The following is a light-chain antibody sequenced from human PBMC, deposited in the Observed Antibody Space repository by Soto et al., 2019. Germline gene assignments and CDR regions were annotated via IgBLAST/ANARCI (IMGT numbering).Light chain of an antibody. CDR1: QRLLYNNTYNY. CDR3: MQALQSLT. Sequence: EIVMTQSLLTLPVTPGEPASISCRSSQRLLYNNTYNYLDWYVQKPGQSPQLLIYFGSNRAPGVPDRFSGSGSGTDFTLKINRVEAEDVGTYYCMQALQSLTFGQGTRLEIK. CDR2: FGS. V-gene: IGKV2-28*01. J-gene: IGKJ5*01.